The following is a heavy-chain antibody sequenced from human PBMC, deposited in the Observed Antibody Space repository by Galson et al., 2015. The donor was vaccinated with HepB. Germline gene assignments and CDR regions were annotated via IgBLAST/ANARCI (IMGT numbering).Heavy chain of an antibody. CDR2: LHHSGTT. CDR3: ARAQGLRGFIIKEPWYFDL. V-gene: IGHV4-59*01. Sequence: ETLSLTCTVSGGSISNDYWSWLRQPPGKGLEWIGYLHHSGTTKYNPSLQSRVATSVDTSKNQFSLKLSSVTAADTAVYYCARAQGLRGFIIKEPWYFDLWGRGTLVTVSS. J-gene: IGHJ2*01. CDR1: GGSISNDY. D-gene: IGHD3-10*01.